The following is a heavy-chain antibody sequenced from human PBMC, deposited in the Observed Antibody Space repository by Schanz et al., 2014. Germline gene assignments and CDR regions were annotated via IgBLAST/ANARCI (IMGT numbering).Heavy chain of an antibody. CDR1: GFTFSSYW. Sequence: VQLVDSGGGLVKPGGSLRLSCAASGFTFSSYWMHWVRQVPGKGLVWVSRIKSDGSSTSYADSVKGRFTISRDNAKNTLYLQMNSLRAEDTAVYYCARPALWFGDNCFDPWGQGTLVTVSS. D-gene: IGHD3-10*01. CDR2: IKSDGSST. CDR3: ARPALWFGDNCFDP. V-gene: IGHV3-74*02. J-gene: IGHJ5*02.